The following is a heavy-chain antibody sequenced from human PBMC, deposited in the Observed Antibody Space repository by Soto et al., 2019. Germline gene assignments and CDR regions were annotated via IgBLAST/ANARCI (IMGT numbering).Heavy chain of an antibody. CDR2: IYPGDSDT. V-gene: IGHV5-51*01. Sequence: EVQLVQSGAAVKKPGESLKISCEGSGYSFTTYWIAWVRQMPGKGLEWMGIIYPGDSDTRYSPSFQGQVTISADKSRKTAYLQWRSLRASDTATYYCARRPRGYYGMDVWGQGTPVYVSS. J-gene: IGHJ6*02. CDR1: GYSFTTYW. CDR3: ARRPRGYYGMDV.